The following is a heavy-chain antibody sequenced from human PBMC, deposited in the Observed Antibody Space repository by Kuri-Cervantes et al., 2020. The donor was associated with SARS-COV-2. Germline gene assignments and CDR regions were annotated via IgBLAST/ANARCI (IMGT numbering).Heavy chain of an antibody. D-gene: IGHD3-9*01. CDR1: GFTFSGSA. V-gene: IGHV3-73*01. J-gene: IGHJ6*01. CDR2: IRSKANSYAT. CDR3: TRHNYDILTGDLYYYGMDV. Sequence: GESLKISCAASGFTFSGSAMHWVRQASGKGLEWVGRIRSKANSYATAYAASVKGRFTISRDDSKNTAYLQMNSLKTEDTAVYYCTRHNYDILTGDLYYYGMDVWGQGTTVTCYS.